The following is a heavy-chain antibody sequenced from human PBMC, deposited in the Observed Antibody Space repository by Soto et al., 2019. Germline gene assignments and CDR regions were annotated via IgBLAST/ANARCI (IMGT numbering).Heavy chain of an antibody. CDR3: AKGTNYYGSGSYYNPDY. D-gene: IGHD3-10*01. Sequence: EVQLLESGGGLVQPGGSLRLSCAASGFTFSSYAMSWVRQAPGKGLEWVSAISGSGGSTYYADSVKGRFTISRDNSKNTLYLQMNSLRAEDTAVYYCAKGTNYYGSGSYYNPDYWGQGTLVTVSS. CDR1: GFTFSSYA. V-gene: IGHV3-23*01. J-gene: IGHJ4*02. CDR2: ISGSGGST.